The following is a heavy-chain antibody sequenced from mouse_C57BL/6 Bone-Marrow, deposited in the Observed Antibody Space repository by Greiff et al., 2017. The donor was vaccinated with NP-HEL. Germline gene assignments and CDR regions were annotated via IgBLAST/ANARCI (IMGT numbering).Heavy chain of an antibody. D-gene: IGHD1-1*01. CDR2: IRLKSDNYAT. J-gene: IGHJ1*03. CDR3: TGLYYYGSSYVWYFDV. CDR1: GFTFSNYW. Sequence: EVQVVESGGGLVQPGGSMKLSCVASGFTFSNYWMNWVRQSPEKGLEWVAQIRLKSDNYATHYAESVKGRFTISRDDSKSSVYLQMNNLRAEDTGIYYCTGLYYYGSSYVWYFDVWGTGTTVTVS. V-gene: IGHV6-3*01.